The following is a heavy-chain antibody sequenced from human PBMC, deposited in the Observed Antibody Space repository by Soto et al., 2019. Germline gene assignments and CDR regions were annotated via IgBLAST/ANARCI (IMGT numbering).Heavy chain of an antibody. J-gene: IGHJ4*02. CDR3: ARGRYSWNDSPFDY. CDR2: INIDGSNTGSST. CDR1: GFTFTSYW. V-gene: IGHV3-74*01. Sequence: EVQLVESGGGLVQPGGSLRLSCAASGFTFTSYWMHWVRQAPGKGLVWVSRINIDGSNTGSSTSYAGSVKGRFTISRDNAKNPLYLQMNSLRAEDTAVYYCARGRYSWNDSPFDYWGQGTLVTVSS. D-gene: IGHD1-1*01.